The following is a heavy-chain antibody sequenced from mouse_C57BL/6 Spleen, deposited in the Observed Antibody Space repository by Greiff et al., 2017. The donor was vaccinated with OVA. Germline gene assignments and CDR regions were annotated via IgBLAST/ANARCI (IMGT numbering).Heavy chain of an antibody. V-gene: IGHV1-5*01. Sequence: VQLQQSGTVLARPGASVKMSCKTSGYTFTSYWMHWVKQRPGQGLEWIGAIYPGNSDTSYNQKFKGKAKLTAVTSASTAYMELSSLTNEDSAVYYGTKSSYYSNYDWYFDVWGTGTTVTVSS. J-gene: IGHJ1*03. D-gene: IGHD2-5*01. CDR1: GYTFTSYW. CDR2: IYPGNSDT. CDR3: TKSSYYSNYDWYFDV.